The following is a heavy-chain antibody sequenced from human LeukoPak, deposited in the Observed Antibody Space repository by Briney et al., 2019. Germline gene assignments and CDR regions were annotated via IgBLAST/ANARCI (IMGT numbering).Heavy chain of an antibody. CDR1: GFTFSSYS. Sequence: PGGSLRLSCAASGFTFSSYSMNWVRQAPGKGLEWVSYISRSSSTIYYADSVKGRFTISRDNAKNSLYLQMNSLRAEDTAVYYCESGEQQLVLGWFDPWGQGTLVTVCS. D-gene: IGHD6-13*01. CDR2: ISRSSSTI. CDR3: ESGEQQLVLGWFDP. J-gene: IGHJ5*02. V-gene: IGHV3-48*04.